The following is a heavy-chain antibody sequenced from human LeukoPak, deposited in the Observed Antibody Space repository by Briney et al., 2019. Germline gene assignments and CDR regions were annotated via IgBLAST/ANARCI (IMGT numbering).Heavy chain of an antibody. J-gene: IGHJ4*02. Sequence: GGSLRLSCAASGFTFSTYWMSWVRQAPGKGLEWVANIKQDGSEKYYVDSVKGRLTISRDNAKNSLYLQMNSLRAEDTAMYYCARDSAGNDYWGQGTLVTASS. CDR1: GFTFSTYW. CDR3: ARDSAGNDY. CDR2: IKQDGSEK. V-gene: IGHV3-7*01. D-gene: IGHD6-13*01.